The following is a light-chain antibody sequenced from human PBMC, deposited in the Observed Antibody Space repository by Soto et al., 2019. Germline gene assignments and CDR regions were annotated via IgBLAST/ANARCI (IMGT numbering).Light chain of an antibody. Sequence: DIQLTQSPSFLSASVGDRVTITCRASQGISSYLAWYQQKPGKAPKLLIYAASTLQSGVPSRFSGSGSGTDFTLTISSLQPEDFATYYCQQLNSYLALTFGGGTKVDIK. CDR1: QGISSY. V-gene: IGKV1-9*01. J-gene: IGKJ4*01. CDR3: QQLNSYLALT. CDR2: AAS.